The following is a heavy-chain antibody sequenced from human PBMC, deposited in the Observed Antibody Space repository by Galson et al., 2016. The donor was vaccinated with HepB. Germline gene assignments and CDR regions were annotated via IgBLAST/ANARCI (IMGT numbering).Heavy chain of an antibody. J-gene: IGHJ4*02. CDR1: GFTFSDYW. CDR3: ARAQWRQARRAAYFDY. CDR2: IKRDGSQI. Sequence: SLRLSCAASGFTFSDYWMNWVRQAPGQGLEWVANIKRDGSQIYYVDSVTGRFTISRNNFQNSLFLLMNSPRAEDTAVYYCARAQWRQARRAAYFDYWGQGALVTVSS. D-gene: IGHD5-18*01. V-gene: IGHV3-7*04.